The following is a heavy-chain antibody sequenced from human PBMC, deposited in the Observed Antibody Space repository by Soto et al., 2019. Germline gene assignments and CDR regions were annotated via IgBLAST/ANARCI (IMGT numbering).Heavy chain of an antibody. V-gene: IGHV3-30-3*01. CDR3: VRDYYHSSISCDVYDI. Sequence: AGSLRLTCAASGRPFSSHDMSWVRQPPGKGLEWVALISHDGSWQHYVDSVNGRFIVSRDNSRKILYMEMNSLSGDDTAVSYCVRDYYHSSISCDVYDIWGQGTMVTVSS. D-gene: IGHD2-2*01. J-gene: IGHJ3*02. CDR2: ISHDGSWQ. CDR1: GRPFSSHD.